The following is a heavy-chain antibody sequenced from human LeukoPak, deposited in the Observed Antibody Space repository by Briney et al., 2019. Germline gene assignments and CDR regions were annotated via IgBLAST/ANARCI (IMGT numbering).Heavy chain of an antibody. Sequence: PGRSLRLSCAASGFTFDDYAMLWVRQAPGKGLEWVSGISWNSGSIGYADSVKGRFTISRDNAKNSLYLQMNSLRAEDMALYYCVREAARFFDYWGQGTLVTVSS. CDR3: VREAARFFDY. J-gene: IGHJ4*02. D-gene: IGHD6-6*01. CDR2: ISWNSGSI. V-gene: IGHV3-9*03. CDR1: GFTFDDYA.